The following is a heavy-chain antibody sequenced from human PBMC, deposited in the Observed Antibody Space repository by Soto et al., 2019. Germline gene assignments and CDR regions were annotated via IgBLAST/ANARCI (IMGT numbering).Heavy chain of an antibody. D-gene: IGHD6-13*01. J-gene: IGHJ6*02. V-gene: IGHV6-1*01. CDR1: GDSVSSNSAA. Sequence: SQTLSLTCAISGDSVSSNSAAWNWIRQSPSRGLEWLGRTYYRSKWYNDYAVSVKSRITINPYTSKNQFSLQLNSVNPEDTAVYYCARDEVAAAGPRLDVWGQGTTVTVSS. CDR2: TYYRSKWYN. CDR3: ARDEVAAAGPRLDV.